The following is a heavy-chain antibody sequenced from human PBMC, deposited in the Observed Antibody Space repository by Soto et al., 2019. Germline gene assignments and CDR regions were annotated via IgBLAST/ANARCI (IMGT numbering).Heavy chain of an antibody. J-gene: IGHJ6*02. Sequence: QVQLVESGGGVVQPGRSLRLSCAASGFTFSSYAMHWVRQAPGKGLEWVAVISYDGSNKYYADSVKGRFTISRDNSKNTLYLQMNSLRAEDTAVYYCARTVVVAATPVYYYYYGMDVWGQGTTVTVSS. CDR2: ISYDGSNK. D-gene: IGHD2-15*01. V-gene: IGHV3-30-3*01. CDR3: ARTVVVAATPVYYYYYGMDV. CDR1: GFTFSSYA.